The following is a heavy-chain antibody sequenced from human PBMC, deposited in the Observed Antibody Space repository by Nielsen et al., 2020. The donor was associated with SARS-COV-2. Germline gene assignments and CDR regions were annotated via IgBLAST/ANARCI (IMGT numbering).Heavy chain of an antibody. V-gene: IGHV4-39*01. CDR3: ATSRRWGIAARPGSTDY. J-gene: IGHJ4*02. D-gene: IGHD6-6*01. CDR2: IYYSGST. CDR1: GGSTSSSSYY. Sequence: SETLSLTCTVSGGSTSSSSYYWGWIRQPPGKGLEWIGSIYYSGSTYYNPSLKSRVTISVDTSKNQFSLKLSSVTAADTAVYYCATSRRWGIAARPGSTDYWGQGTLVTVSS.